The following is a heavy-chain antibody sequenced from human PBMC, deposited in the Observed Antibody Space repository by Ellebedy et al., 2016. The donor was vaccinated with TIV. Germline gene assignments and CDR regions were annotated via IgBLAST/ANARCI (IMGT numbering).Heavy chain of an antibody. V-gene: IGHV3-23*01. CDR2: ISGSGGST. CDR1: GFTFSSYA. D-gene: IGHD3-10*01. J-gene: IGHJ6*02. CDR3: AKQDVLLWFGELSIYYYYGMDV. Sequence: GGSLRLXCAASGFTFSSYAMSWVRQAPGKGLEWVSAISGSGGSTYYADSVKGRFTISRDNSKNTLYLQMNSLRAEDTAVYYCAKQDVLLWFGELSIYYYYGMDVWGQGTTVTVSS.